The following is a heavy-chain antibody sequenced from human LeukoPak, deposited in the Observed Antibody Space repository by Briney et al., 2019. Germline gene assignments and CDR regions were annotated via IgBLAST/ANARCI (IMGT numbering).Heavy chain of an antibody. V-gene: IGHV3-23*01. CDR1: GFTFSSYA. CDR2: ISGSGGST. D-gene: IGHD5-24*01. CDR3: AKAPRRDGSNFDY. Sequence: GGSLRLSCAASGFTFSSYAMSWVRQAPGKGLEWVSAISGSGGSTYYADSVKGRFTISRDNSKNTLYLQMNGLRAEDTAVYYCAKAPRRDGSNFDYWGQGTLVTVSS. J-gene: IGHJ4*02.